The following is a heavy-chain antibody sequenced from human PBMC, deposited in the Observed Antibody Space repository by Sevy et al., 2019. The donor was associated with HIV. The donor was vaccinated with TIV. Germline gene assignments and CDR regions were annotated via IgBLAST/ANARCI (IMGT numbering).Heavy chain of an antibody. CDR1: GGSFSSSSYY. D-gene: IGHD6-19*01. CDR2: IYASGST. V-gene: IGHV4-61*02. J-gene: IGHJ4*02. Sequence: SETLSLTCTVSGGSFSSSSYYWNWIRQPAGRGLEWIGRIYASGSTNYNPSLKSRVTMSVDTSKNQFSLKLSSVTAADTAVYYCAGRIAVAAFDYWGQGNLVTVSS. CDR3: AGRIAVAAFDY.